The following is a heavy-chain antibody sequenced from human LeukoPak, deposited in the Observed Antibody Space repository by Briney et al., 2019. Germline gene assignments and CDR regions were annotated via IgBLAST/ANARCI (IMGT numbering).Heavy chain of an antibody. V-gene: IGHV3-23*01. CDR2: ISGSGGDT. Sequence: GGSLRLSCAASGFTFSTNAIIWVRQAPGKGLEWVSAISGSGGDTYYADSVKGRFTISRDNSKNTLYLQMNSLRAEDTAVYCCAKENGRFLEWLSYGMDVWGQGTTVTVSS. D-gene: IGHD3-3*01. J-gene: IGHJ6*02. CDR1: GFTFSTNA. CDR3: AKENGRFLEWLSYGMDV.